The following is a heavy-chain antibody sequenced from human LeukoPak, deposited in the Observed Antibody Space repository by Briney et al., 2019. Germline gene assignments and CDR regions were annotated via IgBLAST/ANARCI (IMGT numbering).Heavy chain of an antibody. CDR1: GGSISSYY. Sequence: PSETLSLTCTVSGGSISSYYWSWIRQPPGKGLEWIGYIYYSGSTNYNPSLKSRVTMSVDTSKNQFSLKLSSVTAADTAVYYCAREEPYDSTWASDSNWFDPWGQGTLVTVSS. CDR2: IYYSGST. J-gene: IGHJ5*01. V-gene: IGHV4-59*12. CDR3: AREEPYDSTWASDSNWFDP. D-gene: IGHD3-22*01.